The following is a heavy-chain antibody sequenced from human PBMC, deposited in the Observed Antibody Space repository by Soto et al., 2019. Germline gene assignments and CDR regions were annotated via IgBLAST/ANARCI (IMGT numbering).Heavy chain of an antibody. CDR2: ISRHNGNT. J-gene: IGHJ4*02. CDR3: VRDLDGSGSYYTDY. D-gene: IGHD3-10*01. CDR1: GYVFISYG. Sequence: ASVKVSCKASGYVFISYGISWVRQAPGQGLEWMGWISRHNGNTHYAQKFQGRVTMITDASTSTAYMELRSLRSDDTAVYYCVRDLDGSGSYYTDYWGQGTLVTVSS. V-gene: IGHV1-18*01.